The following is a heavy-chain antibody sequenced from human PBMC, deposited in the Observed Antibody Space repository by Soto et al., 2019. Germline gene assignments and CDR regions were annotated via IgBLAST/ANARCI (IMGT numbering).Heavy chain of an antibody. CDR3: ARESEDLTSNFDY. CDR2: ISSTTNYI. J-gene: IGHJ4*02. CDR1: GFTFTRYG. Sequence: EVQLVESGGGLVKPGGSLRLSCAASGFTFTRYGMNWVRQAPGKGLEWVSSISSTTNYIYYADSMKGRFTVSRDNAKNSVYLDMNSLSAEDTAVYYCARESEDLTSNFDYWGQGTLVTVYS. V-gene: IGHV3-21*01.